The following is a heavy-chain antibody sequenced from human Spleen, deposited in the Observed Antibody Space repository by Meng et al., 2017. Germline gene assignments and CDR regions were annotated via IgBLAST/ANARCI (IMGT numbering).Heavy chain of an antibody. CDR1: GGSFSGYY. V-gene: IGHV4-34*01. CDR2: INHSGST. J-gene: IGHJ4*02. Sequence: VQLQRWGEGLLKPSETLSLTCAGYGGSFSGYYWSWIRQPPGKGLEWIGEINHSGSTNYNPSLESRATISVDTSQNNLSLKLSSVTAADSAVYYCARGPTTMAHDFDYWGQGTLVTVSS. CDR3: ARGPTTMAHDFDY. D-gene: IGHD4-11*01.